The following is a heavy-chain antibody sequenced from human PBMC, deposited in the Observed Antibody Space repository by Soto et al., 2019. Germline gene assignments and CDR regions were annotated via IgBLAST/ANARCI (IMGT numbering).Heavy chain of an antibody. V-gene: IGHV1-2*02. J-gene: IGHJ2*01. D-gene: IGHD2-15*01. CDR2: MNPRSGAT. CDR3: EIPDESPYHTLYL. Sequence: ASVKVSCKASGYTFTNYYMHWVRQAPGQGMEWMGWMNPRSGATKYAQAFQDRVNMTRDASISKAYMEVTSLRHGDTAAYSSEIPDESPYHTLYLWG. CDR1: GYTFTNYY.